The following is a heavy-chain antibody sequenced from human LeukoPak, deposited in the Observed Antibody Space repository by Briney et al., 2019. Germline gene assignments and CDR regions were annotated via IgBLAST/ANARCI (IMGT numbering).Heavy chain of an antibody. J-gene: IGHJ6*03. CDR2: INHSGST. D-gene: IGHD2-15*01. Sequence: PSETLSLTCTVSNYSISSGYYWGWIRQPPGKGLEWIGSINHSGSTYYNTSLKSRVTISVDTPKNQFSLKLSSVTAADTAVYYCARLSGRATGYYYYYMDVWGKGTTVTISS. CDR1: NYSISSGYY. CDR3: ARLSGRATGYYYYYMDV. V-gene: IGHV4-38-2*02.